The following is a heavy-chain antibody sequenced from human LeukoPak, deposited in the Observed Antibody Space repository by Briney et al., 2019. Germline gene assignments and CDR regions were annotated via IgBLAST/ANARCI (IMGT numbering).Heavy chain of an antibody. V-gene: IGHV3-23*01. CDR1: GFTFSSYA. D-gene: IGHD3-10*01. J-gene: IGHJ4*02. Sequence: PGGSLRLSCAASGFTFSSYAMSWVRQAPGKGVEWVSAISGRGGSTYYAQSVKGGFTIYRDNSKNTLYLQMNSLRAEDRAVYYCAKVPGFQGRGVPIDYWGQGTLVTVSS. CDR2: ISGRGGST. CDR3: AKVPGFQGRGVPIDY.